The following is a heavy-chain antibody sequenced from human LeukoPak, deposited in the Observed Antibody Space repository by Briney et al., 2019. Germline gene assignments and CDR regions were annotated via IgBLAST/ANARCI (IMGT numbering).Heavy chain of an antibody. CDR1: GFTFVGNA. D-gene: IGHD5-24*01. Sequence: PRGSLRVSCATSGFTFVGNAMSWVRQAPGKGLEWVSGVSGSDGSSHYADSVKGRFTISVDNSKNTLHLQMNSLRAEDTAVYYCAKGGLGGYNAVFDHWGQGTLVTVSS. J-gene: IGHJ4*02. V-gene: IGHV3-23*01. CDR2: VSGSDGSS. CDR3: AKGGLGGYNAVFDH.